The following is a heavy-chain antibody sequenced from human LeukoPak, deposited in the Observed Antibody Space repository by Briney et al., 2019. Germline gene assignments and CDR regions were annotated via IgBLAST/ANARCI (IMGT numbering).Heavy chain of an antibody. CDR2: IYHSGST. CDR1: GYSISSGYY. J-gene: IGHJ6*03. Sequence: PSETLSLTCTVSGYSISSGYYWGWIRQPPGKGLEWIGSIYHSGSTYYNPSLKSRVTISLDTSKNQFSLKLSSVTAADTAVYYCARVGGWPQYYYYYMDVWGKGTTVTVSS. V-gene: IGHV4-38-2*02. CDR3: ARVGGWPQYYYYYMDV. D-gene: IGHD3-16*01.